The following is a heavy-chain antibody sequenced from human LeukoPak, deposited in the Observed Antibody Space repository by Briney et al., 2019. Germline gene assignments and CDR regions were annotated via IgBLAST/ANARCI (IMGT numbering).Heavy chain of an antibody. Sequence: ASVKVSCKASGYTFTSYDINWVRQATGQGLEWMGWMNPNSGNTGYAQKFQGRATMTRNTSISTAYMELSSLRSEDTAVYYCARGDNWNDALDYWGQGTLVTVSS. D-gene: IGHD1-1*01. CDR1: GYTFTSYD. CDR2: MNPNSGNT. V-gene: IGHV1-8*01. J-gene: IGHJ4*02. CDR3: ARGDNWNDALDY.